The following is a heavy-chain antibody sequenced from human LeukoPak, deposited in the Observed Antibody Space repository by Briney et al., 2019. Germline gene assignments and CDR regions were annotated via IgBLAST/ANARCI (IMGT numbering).Heavy chain of an antibody. CDR3: ATGQGHGMDV. J-gene: IGHJ6*02. D-gene: IGHD1-14*01. Sequence: WGSLRLSCAASGFTFSSYWMHWVRQAPGKGLVWVSRINSDGSSTSYADSVKGRITIPRDNAKNTLYLQMNSLRAEDTAVYYCATGQGHGMDVWGQGTTVTVS. V-gene: IGHV3-74*01. CDR1: GFTFSSYW. CDR2: INSDGSST.